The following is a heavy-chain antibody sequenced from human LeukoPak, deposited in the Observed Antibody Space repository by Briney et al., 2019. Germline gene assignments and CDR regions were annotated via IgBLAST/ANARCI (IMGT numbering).Heavy chain of an antibody. D-gene: IGHD4-17*01. J-gene: IGHJ4*02. CDR2: IWYDGSNK. CDR3: AKDGGGDYESYFDY. V-gene: IGHV3-33*06. Sequence: GGSLRLSCAASGFTFSSYGMHWVRQAPGKGLEWVAVIWYDGSNKYYTDSVKGRFTISRDNSKNTLYLQMNSLRAEDTAVYYCAKDGGGDYESYFDYWGQGTLVTVSS. CDR1: GFTFSSYG.